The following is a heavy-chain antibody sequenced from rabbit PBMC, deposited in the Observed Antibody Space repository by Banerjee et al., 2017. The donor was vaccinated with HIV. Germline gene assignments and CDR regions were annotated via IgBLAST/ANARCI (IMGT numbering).Heavy chain of an antibody. Sequence: QEQLEESGGDLVNPEGSLTLTCTASGFSFSGNYWICSVRQDPGKGLEWIGCIFTGDGSTYYARWVNGRFTLSRENNQNTVSLQLTSLTAADTATYFCVRDVYDDYGDYGNLWGQRTLVTVS. J-gene: IGHJ4*01. CDR1: GFSFSGNYW. CDR2: IFTGDGST. CDR3: VRDVYDDYGDYGNL. D-gene: IGHD2-1*01. V-gene: IGHV1S45*01.